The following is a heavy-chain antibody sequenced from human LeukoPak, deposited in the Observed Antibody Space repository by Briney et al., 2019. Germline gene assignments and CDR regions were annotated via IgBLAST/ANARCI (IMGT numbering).Heavy chain of an antibody. J-gene: IGHJ6*02. V-gene: IGHV3-30*19. Sequence: PGGSLRLSCAASGFTFSNYGMNWVRQAPGKGLEWVAVISYDGSNKYYADSVKGRFTISRDNSKNTLYLQMNSLRAEDTAVYYCAYSSYYYYYGMDVWGQGTTVTVSS. CDR2: ISYDGSNK. D-gene: IGHD2-21*01. CDR3: AYSSYYYYYGMDV. CDR1: GFTFSNYG.